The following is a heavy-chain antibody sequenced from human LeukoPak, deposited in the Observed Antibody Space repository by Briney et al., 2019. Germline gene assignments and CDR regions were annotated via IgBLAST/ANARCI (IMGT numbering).Heavy chain of an antibody. V-gene: IGHV1-8*01. D-gene: IGHD3-10*01. CDR2: MNPNSGNT. J-gene: IGHJ4*02. CDR3: AIRTSRGVSGSSYFDS. CDR1: GYTFSSYD. Sequence: ASVKASCKASGYTFSSYDISWVRQAAGQGPAWMGWMNPNSGNTAYAQNFQGRVIMTRNTSISTAYMELSSLRFEDTAVFYCAIRTSRGVSGSSYFDSWGQGTLVTVSS.